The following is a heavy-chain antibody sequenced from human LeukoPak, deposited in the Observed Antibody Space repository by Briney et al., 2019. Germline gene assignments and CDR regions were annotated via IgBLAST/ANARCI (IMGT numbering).Heavy chain of an antibody. J-gene: IGHJ5*02. CDR2: IKSKIGGATA. Sequence: GGSLTLSCAASGITFSTAWMSWFRQAPGKGLEWVGRIKSKIGGATADYAAPVKDRFTISRDDSKNSLYLQMNSLKTEDTAVYYCATDRAWFDPWGQGTLVTVSS. CDR3: ATDRAWFDP. D-gene: IGHD3-10*01. V-gene: IGHV3-15*01. CDR1: GITFSTAW.